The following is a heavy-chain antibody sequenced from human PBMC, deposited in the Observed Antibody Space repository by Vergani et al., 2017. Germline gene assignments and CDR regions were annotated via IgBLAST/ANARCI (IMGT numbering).Heavy chain of an antibody. CDR3: AKNPXISTTRHYYAMDV. J-gene: IGHJ6*02. V-gene: IGHV3-48*01. Sequence: EVQLVESGGGLVKPGGSLRLSCAASGFTFSSYSMNWVRQAPGKGLEWVSHISPGASTVSYTDSVTGRFTVSRDNDNNSLTLDMTTLRVEDTAVYYCAKNPXISTTRHYYAMDVWGQGTTVTVSS. CDR1: GFTFSSYS. CDR2: ISPGASTV. D-gene: IGHD1-1*01.